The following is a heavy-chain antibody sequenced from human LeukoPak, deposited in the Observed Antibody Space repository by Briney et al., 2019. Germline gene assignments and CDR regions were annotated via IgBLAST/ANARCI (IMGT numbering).Heavy chain of an antibody. J-gene: IGHJ3*02. D-gene: IGHD3-22*01. V-gene: IGHV3-21*01. CDR1: GFTFSSYS. CDR2: ISSSSSSYI. CDR3: ASSDYYDSSGYYADAFDI. Sequence: GGSLRLSCAASGFTFSSYSMNWVRQALGKGLEWVSSISSSSSSYIYYADSVKGRFTISRDNAKNSLYLQMNSLRAEDTAVYYCASSDYYDSSGYYADAFDIWGQGTMVTVSS.